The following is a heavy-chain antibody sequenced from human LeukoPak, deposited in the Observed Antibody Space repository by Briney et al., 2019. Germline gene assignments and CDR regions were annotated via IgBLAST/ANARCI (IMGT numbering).Heavy chain of an antibody. D-gene: IGHD1-26*01. V-gene: IGHV4-39*01. CDR3: ARIIGATEGVDY. CDR2: IYYSGST. J-gene: IGHJ4*02. CDR1: GGSISSGTYY. Sequence: SETLSLTCIASGGSISSGTYYWGWIRQPPGKGLEWIGSIYYSGSTYYNPSLKSRVTISVDTSKNQFSLKLSSVTAADTTVYYCARIIGATEGVDYWGQGTLVTVSS.